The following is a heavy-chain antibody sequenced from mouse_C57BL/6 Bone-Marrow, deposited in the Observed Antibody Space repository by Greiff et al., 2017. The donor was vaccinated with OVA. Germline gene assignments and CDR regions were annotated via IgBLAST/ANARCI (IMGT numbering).Heavy chain of an antibody. J-gene: IGHJ1*03. CDR2: ISSGSSTI. D-gene: IGHD6-1*01. CDR3: ARINPWYFEV. V-gene: IGHV5-17*01. CDR1: GFTFSDYG. Sequence: EVKVIESGGGLVKPGGSLKLSCAASGFTFSDYGMHWVRQAPEKGLEWVAYISSGSSTIYYADTVKGRFTISRDNAKNTLFLQMPSLRSEDTAMYYCARINPWYFEVWGTGTAVTVSS.